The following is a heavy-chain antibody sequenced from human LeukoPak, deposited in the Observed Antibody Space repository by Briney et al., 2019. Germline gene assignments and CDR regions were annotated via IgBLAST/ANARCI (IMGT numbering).Heavy chain of an antibody. Sequence: PGGSLRLSCAASGFTFSSYGMHWVRQAPGKGLEWVAVIWYDGSNKYYADSVKGRFTISRDNSKNTLYLQMNSLRAEDTAVYYCAKDWGRGYSYGSHAFDIWGQGTMVTVSS. CDR1: GFTFSSYG. V-gene: IGHV3-30*02. J-gene: IGHJ3*02. CDR3: AKDWGRGYSYGSHAFDI. CDR2: IWYDGSNK. D-gene: IGHD5-18*01.